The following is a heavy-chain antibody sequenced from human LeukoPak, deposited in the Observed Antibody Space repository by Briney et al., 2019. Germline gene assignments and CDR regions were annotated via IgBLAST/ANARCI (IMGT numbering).Heavy chain of an antibody. Sequence: PSETLSLTCTVSGGSISSGDYYWSWIPQHPGKGPEWMGYIYYRGTTYYNPSLRSRIIMSVDTSKNQFSLKLSSVTAADTAVYYCARGYCSSTSCYAYNWFDPWGQGTLVTVSS. J-gene: IGHJ5*02. CDR1: GGSISSGDYY. CDR2: IYYRGTT. D-gene: IGHD2-2*01. CDR3: ARGYCSSTSCYAYNWFDP. V-gene: IGHV4-30-4*01.